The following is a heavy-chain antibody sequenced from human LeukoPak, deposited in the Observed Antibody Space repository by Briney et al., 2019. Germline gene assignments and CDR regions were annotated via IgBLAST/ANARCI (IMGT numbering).Heavy chain of an antibody. CDR2: IYPGDSDT. CDR3: ARRYYYDSSGYSAVVDTFDI. CDR1: GYSFTSYW. D-gene: IGHD3-22*01. Sequence: GESLKISCKGSGYSFTSYWIGWVRQMPGKGLEWMGIIYPGDSDTRYSPSFQGQVTISADKSISTAYLQWSSLKASDTAMYYCARRYYYDSSGYSAVVDTFDIWGQGTMVTVSS. J-gene: IGHJ3*02. V-gene: IGHV5-51*01.